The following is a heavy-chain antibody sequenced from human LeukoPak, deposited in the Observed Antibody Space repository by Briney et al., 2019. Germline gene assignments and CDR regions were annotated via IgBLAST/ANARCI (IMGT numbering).Heavy chain of an antibody. Sequence: GGSLRLSCTASGFTFSSYWMHWVRQAPGKGLVWVSRINSDGSSTSYADSVKGRFTISRDNAKNTLYLQMNSLRAEDTAVYYCARTAGHYDFWSGYFYYFDCWGQGTLVTVSS. J-gene: IGHJ4*02. CDR1: GFTFSSYW. CDR2: INSDGSST. V-gene: IGHV3-74*01. D-gene: IGHD3-3*01. CDR3: ARTAGHYDFWSGYFYYFDC.